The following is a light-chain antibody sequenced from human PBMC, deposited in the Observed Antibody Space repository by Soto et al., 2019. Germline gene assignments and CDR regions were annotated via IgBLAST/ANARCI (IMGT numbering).Light chain of an antibody. CDR3: QQYGSSPTWT. J-gene: IGKJ1*01. Sequence: ESVLTQSPGTPTLSSVARATLSRSSSQSVSSNYLAWYQQKPGHAPRLLIYGASTRASGIPDRFSGSGSGTDFTLTIRRLEPEDSAVYYCQQYGSSPTWTFGKGTKGDIK. CDR1: QSVSSNY. V-gene: IGKV3-20*01. CDR2: GAS.